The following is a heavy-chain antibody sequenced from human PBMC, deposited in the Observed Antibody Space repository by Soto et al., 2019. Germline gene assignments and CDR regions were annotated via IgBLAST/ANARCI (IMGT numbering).Heavy chain of an antibody. CDR1: GYTFTSYG. Sequence: QVHLVQSGAEVKRPGASVRLSCRTAGYTFTSYGLHWVRQVRGQRPEWMGWINPVNGNTKYSRRLEGRVTIIRDTSANAAYMELDSLRSEDTAVYYCNVRAGTRDYWGQGTLVTVSS. J-gene: IGHJ4*02. CDR3: NVRAGTRDY. CDR2: INPVNGNT. V-gene: IGHV1-3*01. D-gene: IGHD4-17*01.